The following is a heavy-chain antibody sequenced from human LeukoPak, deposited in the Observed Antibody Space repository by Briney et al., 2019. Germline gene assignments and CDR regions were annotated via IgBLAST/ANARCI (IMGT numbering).Heavy chain of an antibody. CDR3: ARSGRDILTGYYKD. CDR1: GGTFISYA. CDR2: IIPIVGTA. D-gene: IGHD3-9*01. Sequence: SVKVCCKASGGTFISYAISWVRQAPGQGLEWRGGIIPIVGTANYAQKFQGRVTITADKSTSTAYMELSSLRSEDTAVYYCARSGRDILTGYYKDWGQETLVTVSS. J-gene: IGHJ4*02. V-gene: IGHV1-69*06.